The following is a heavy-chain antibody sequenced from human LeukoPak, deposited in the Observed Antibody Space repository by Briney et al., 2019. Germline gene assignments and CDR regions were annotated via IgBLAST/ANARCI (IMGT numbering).Heavy chain of an antibody. CDR3: AREYSGSDYYYYYMDV. D-gene: IGHD1-26*01. V-gene: IGHV4-34*01. CDR1: GGSLSGYY. Sequence: PSETLSLTCAVYGGSLSGYYWSWIRQSPGKGLEWIGEINDSGSTNYNPSLKSRVTISVDTSKNQFSLKLSSVTAADTAVYYCAREYSGSDYYYYYMDVWGKGTTVTVSS. CDR2: INDSGST. J-gene: IGHJ6*03.